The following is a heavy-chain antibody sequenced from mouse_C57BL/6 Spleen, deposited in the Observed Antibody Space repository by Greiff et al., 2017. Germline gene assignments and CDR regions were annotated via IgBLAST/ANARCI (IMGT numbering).Heavy chain of an antibody. CDR2: IYPGDGDT. J-gene: IGHJ4*01. D-gene: IGHD2-12*01. V-gene: IGHV1-80*01. Sequence: VQLQQPGAELVKPGASVKISCKASGYAFSSYWMNWVKQRPGKGLEWIGQIYPGDGDTNYNGKFKGKATLTADKSSSTAYMQLSSLTSEDSAVYFCARDYSPYAMDYWGQGTSVTVSS. CDR3: ARDYSPYAMDY. CDR1: GYAFSSYW.